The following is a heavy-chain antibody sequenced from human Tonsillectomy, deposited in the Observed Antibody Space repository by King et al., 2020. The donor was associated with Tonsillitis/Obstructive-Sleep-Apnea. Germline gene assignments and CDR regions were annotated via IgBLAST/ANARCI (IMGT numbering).Heavy chain of an antibody. CDR1: GGSFSGYY. D-gene: IGHD6-13*01. Sequence: VQLQQWGAGLLKPSETLSLTCAVYGGSFSGYYWSWIRQPPGKGLEWIGEINHSGSTNYNPSLKSRVTISVDTSKNQFSLKLSSVTAADTAVYYCAMYSSSWYYFDSGAREPWSPSPQ. V-gene: IGHV4-34*01. CDR3: AMYSSSWYYFDS. J-gene: IGHJ4*02. CDR2: INHSGST.